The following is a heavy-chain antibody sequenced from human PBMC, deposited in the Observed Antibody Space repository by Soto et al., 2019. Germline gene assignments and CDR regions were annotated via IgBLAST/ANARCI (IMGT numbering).Heavy chain of an antibody. D-gene: IGHD6-13*01. Sequence: SGGSLRLSCAASGFTFSDYYMSWIRQAPGKGLEWVSYISSSGSTIYYADSVKGRFTISRDNAKNSLYLQMNSLRAEDTAVYYRARAGSSWYVEGGFDYWGQGTLVTVSS. J-gene: IGHJ4*02. CDR3: ARAGSSWYVEGGFDY. CDR1: GFTFSDYY. V-gene: IGHV3-11*01. CDR2: ISSSGSTI.